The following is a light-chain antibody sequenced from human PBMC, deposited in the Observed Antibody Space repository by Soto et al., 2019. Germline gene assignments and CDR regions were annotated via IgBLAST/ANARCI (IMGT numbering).Light chain of an antibody. CDR1: QSISSK. Sequence: EIVLTQSPATLSVSTGERATLSCRASQSISSKLAWYQQKPGQAPRLLIYGASTRATGIPVRFSGSGSGTEFTLTITSLQSEDFAVYYCQEYNNWRPITSGSVTKADIK. CDR3: QEYNNWRPIT. CDR2: GAS. V-gene: IGKV3-15*01. J-gene: IGKJ3*01.